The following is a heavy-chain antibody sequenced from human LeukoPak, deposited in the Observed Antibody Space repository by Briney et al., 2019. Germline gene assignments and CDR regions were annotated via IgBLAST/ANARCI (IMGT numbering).Heavy chain of an antibody. CDR1: GFTFSSYA. V-gene: IGHV3-30*04. Sequence: GGSLRLSCAASGFTFSSYAMHWVRQAPGKGLEWVAVISYDGSNKYYADSVKGRFTISRDNSKNTLYLQMNSLRAEDTAVYYCAREGLSGSRIFWFDPWGQGTLVTVSS. J-gene: IGHJ5*02. D-gene: IGHD3-22*01. CDR3: AREGLSGSRIFWFDP. CDR2: ISYDGSNK.